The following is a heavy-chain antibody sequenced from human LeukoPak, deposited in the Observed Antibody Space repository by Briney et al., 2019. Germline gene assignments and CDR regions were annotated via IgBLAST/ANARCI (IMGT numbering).Heavy chain of an antibody. CDR1: GFIFSSYA. CDR2: ISYDGSNK. CDR3: ARELLDNWNDY. D-gene: IGHD1-20*01. V-gene: IGHV3-30*04. J-gene: IGHJ4*02. Sequence: PGGSLRLSCAASGFIFSSYAIHWVRQAPGKGLEWVAVISYDGSNKYYADSVKGRFTISRDNSKNTLYLQMNSLRAEDTAVYYCARELLDNWNDYWGQGTLVTVSS.